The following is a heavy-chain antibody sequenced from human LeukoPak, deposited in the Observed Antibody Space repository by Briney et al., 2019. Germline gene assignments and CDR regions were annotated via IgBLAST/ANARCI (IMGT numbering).Heavy chain of an antibody. V-gene: IGHV3-30*04. Sequence: PGTSLRLSCAATGFNFSSYAMHWVRQAPGEGLEWVVLISYGGIDKSYADSVKGRFTISRDSSKRTLYLQMNSLRAEDTAMYYCARESWSDSVAFDIWGLGTMVIVSS. CDR1: GFNFSSYA. CDR3: ARESWSDSVAFDI. CDR2: ISYGGIDK. J-gene: IGHJ3*02. D-gene: IGHD3-3*01.